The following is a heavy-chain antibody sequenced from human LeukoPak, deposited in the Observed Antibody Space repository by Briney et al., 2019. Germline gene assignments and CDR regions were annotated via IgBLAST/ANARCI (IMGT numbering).Heavy chain of an antibody. CDR1: GGSINSSSYY. J-gene: IGHJ4*02. Sequence: ETLSLTCTVSGGSINSSSYYWGWVRQPPGKGREWIGTIYYSGSTYYNPSLKSRVTISVDTSKNQFSLKLSSVTAADTAVYYCARVYSYGYNRSFDYWGQGTLVTVSS. V-gene: IGHV4-39*07. CDR2: IYYSGST. CDR3: ARVYSYGYNRSFDY. D-gene: IGHD5-18*01.